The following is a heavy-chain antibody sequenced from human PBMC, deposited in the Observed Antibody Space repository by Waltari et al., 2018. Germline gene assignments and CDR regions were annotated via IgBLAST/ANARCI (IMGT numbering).Heavy chain of an antibody. V-gene: IGHV4-38-2*02. CDR1: GYSISSGYY. CDR2: IYHSGST. D-gene: IGHD6-19*01. Sequence: QVQLQESGPGLVKPSETLSLTCTVSGYSISSGYYWGWIRQPPGKGLEWIGSIYHSGSTYSNPSLKSRVTISVDTSKNQFSLKLSSVTAADTAVYYCAREPNWTIAVAKPDYWGQGTLVTVSS. J-gene: IGHJ4*02. CDR3: AREPNWTIAVAKPDY.